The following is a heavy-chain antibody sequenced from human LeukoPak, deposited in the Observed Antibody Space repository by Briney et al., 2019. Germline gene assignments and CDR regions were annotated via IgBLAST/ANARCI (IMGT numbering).Heavy chain of an antibody. V-gene: IGHV3-53*01. Sequence: PGGSLRLSCAASGFTVSSNYMSWVRQAPGKGLEWVSVIYSGGSTYYADSVKGRFTISRDNSKNTLYLQMNSLRAEDTAVYYCAKDVWASEGGWNLDYWGQGTLVTVSS. CDR1: GFTVSSNY. CDR3: AKDVWASEGGWNLDY. J-gene: IGHJ4*02. D-gene: IGHD6-19*01. CDR2: IYSGGST.